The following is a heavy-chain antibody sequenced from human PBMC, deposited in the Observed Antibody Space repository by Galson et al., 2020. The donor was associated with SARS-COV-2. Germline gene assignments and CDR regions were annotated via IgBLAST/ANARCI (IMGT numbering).Heavy chain of an antibody. J-gene: IGHJ4*02. Sequence: TGGSLRLSCAASGFTFSNYEMNWVRQAPGKGLEWVSYISSSGRTIHYADSVKGRFTNSRDNAKSSQSLQMNRLRAEDTAVYYCAGLDAYGPGDWGQGTLVTVSS. CDR3: AGLDAYGPGD. D-gene: IGHD2-21*01. CDR2: ISSSGRTI. V-gene: IGHV3-48*03. CDR1: GFTFSNYE.